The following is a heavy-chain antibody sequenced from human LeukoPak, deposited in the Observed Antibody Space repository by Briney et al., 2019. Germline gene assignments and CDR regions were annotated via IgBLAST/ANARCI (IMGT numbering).Heavy chain of an antibody. CDR2: TYYRSKWNT. Sequence: SQTLSLTCAISGDSLSNNNVAWNWIRQSPSRGLEWLGRTYYRSKWNTDYAVSVKSRITINSDTSKNQFSLQLNSVTPEDTAVYYCARGSYSSFDYWDQGTLVTVSS. J-gene: IGHJ4*02. V-gene: IGHV6-1*01. CDR1: GDSLSNNNVA. D-gene: IGHD3-10*01. CDR3: ARGSYSSFDY.